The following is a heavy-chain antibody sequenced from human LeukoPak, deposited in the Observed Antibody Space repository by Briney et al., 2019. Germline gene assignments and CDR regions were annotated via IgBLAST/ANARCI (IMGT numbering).Heavy chain of an antibody. CDR1: GYTFTSYD. J-gene: IGHJ4*02. D-gene: IGHD6-19*01. Sequence: GASVKVSCKASGYTFTSYDINWVRQATGQGLEWMGWMNPNSGNTGYAQKFQGRVTMTRNTSISTAYTELSSLRSEDTAVYYCARANIAVAGTNFDYWGQGTLVTVSS. CDR2: MNPNSGNT. V-gene: IGHV1-8*02. CDR3: ARANIAVAGTNFDY.